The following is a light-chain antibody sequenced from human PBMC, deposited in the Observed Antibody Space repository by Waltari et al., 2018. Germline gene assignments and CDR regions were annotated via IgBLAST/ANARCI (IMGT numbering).Light chain of an antibody. CDR2: AGS. CDR3: QQGYNSPRT. V-gene: IGKV1-39*01. Sequence: DVQMTQSPPSLSASVGDTVTITCRASQSISTHLYWYQQKPGKAPRLLIYAGSTLESGVPSRFHGATAGTEFTLTISSLQPEDFATYYCQQGYNSPRTFGRGTKVEIK. J-gene: IGKJ1*01. CDR1: QSISTH.